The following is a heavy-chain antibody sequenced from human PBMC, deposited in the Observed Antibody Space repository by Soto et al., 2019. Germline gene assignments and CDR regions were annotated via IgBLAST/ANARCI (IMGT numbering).Heavy chain of an antibody. V-gene: IGHV4-59*01. Sequence: SETLSLTCTVSGGSISSYYWSWIRQPPGKGLEWIAYIYYSGSTNYNPSLKSRVAISGDTSKNQFSLKLSSVTAADTAVYYCARTVIGGFDYWGQGILVTSPQ. CDR2: IYYSGST. CDR1: GGSISSYY. CDR3: ARTVIGGFDY. J-gene: IGHJ4*02. D-gene: IGHD3-16*02.